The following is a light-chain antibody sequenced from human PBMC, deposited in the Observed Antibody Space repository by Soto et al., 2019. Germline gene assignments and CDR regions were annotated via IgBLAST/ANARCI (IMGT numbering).Light chain of an antibody. V-gene: IGKV3D-15*01. CDR1: QSVSDS. Sequence: EIVMTQSPGTLAVSPGERSTLSCRASQSVSDSLACYQQTPGQAPRLLIYGASTRATGIPARFSGSGSGTELTLTISSLQSEDFGVYYCQQYKNWHPITFGQGTRLEIK. CDR2: GAS. J-gene: IGKJ5*01. CDR3: QQYKNWHPIT.